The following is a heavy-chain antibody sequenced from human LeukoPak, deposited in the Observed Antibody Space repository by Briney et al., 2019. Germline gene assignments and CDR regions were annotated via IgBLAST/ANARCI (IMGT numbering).Heavy chain of an antibody. J-gene: IGHJ6*02. V-gene: IGHV3-21*04. CDR3: AREFYGGKSLYGMDV. CDR2: ISSSGSTI. D-gene: IGHD4-23*01. CDR1: GFTFSSYA. Sequence: GGSLRLSCAASGFTFSSYAMSWVRQAPGKGLEGVSAISSSGSTIYYADSVKGRFTISRDNAKNSLYLQMNSLRAEDTAVYYCAREFYGGKSLYGMDVWGQGTTVTVSS.